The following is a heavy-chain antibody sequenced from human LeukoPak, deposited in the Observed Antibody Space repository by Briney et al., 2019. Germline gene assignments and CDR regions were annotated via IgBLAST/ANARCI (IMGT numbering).Heavy chain of an antibody. Sequence: ASVKVSCKASGYTFTSYGISWVRQAPGQGLEWMGWISAYNGNTNYAQKLQGRVTMTTDTSTSTAYMELRSLRSDDTAVYYCARGLSSGWYPPDAFDIWGQGTMVTVSS. CDR2: ISAYNGNT. J-gene: IGHJ3*02. CDR1: GYTFTSYG. D-gene: IGHD6-19*01. V-gene: IGHV1-18*01. CDR3: ARGLSSGWYPPDAFDI.